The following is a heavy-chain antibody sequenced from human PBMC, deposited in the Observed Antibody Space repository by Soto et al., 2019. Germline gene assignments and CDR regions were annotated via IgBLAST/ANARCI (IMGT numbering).Heavy chain of an antibody. Sequence: EVQLVESGGDSVEPGGSLRLSCVASGFTFAHVWMTWVRQAPGKGLEWVGRIKRKMDGETIDYAAPVKGRFTISRDDSKNTLYLQMHSLKSDDTAVYYCAADRYCASNTCPGASDIWGQGTMVSVSA. CDR2: IKRKMDGETI. CDR1: GFTFAHVW. V-gene: IGHV3-15*01. D-gene: IGHD2-15*01. CDR3: AADRYCASNTCPGASDI. J-gene: IGHJ3*02.